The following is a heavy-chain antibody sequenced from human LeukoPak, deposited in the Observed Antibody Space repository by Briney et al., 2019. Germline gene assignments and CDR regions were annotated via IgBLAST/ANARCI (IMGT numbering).Heavy chain of an antibody. CDR2: ISYDGSNK. V-gene: IGHV3-30*04. Sequence: GGSLRLSCAASGFTFSSYAMHWVRQAPGKGLEWVAVISYDGSNKYYADSVKGRFTISRDNSKNTLYLQMNSLRAEDTAVYYCARGPNSNWSGLDFWGQGTLLTVSS. CDR1: GFTFSSYA. CDR3: ARGPNSNWSGLDF. D-gene: IGHD6-6*01. J-gene: IGHJ4*02.